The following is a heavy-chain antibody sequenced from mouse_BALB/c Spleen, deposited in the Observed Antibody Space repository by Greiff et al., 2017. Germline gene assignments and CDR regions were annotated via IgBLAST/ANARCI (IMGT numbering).Heavy chain of an antibody. CDR2: ISYSGST. CDR1: GYSITSDYA. D-gene: IGHD2-4*01. J-gene: IGHJ3*01. V-gene: IGHV3-2*02. Sequence: EVKPQESGPGPVKPSQSLSLTCTVTGYSITSDYAWNWIRQFPGNKLEWMGYISYSGSTSYNTSLKSRISITRDTSKNQFFLQLNSVTTEDTATYYCASMITTAWFAYWGQGTLVTVSA. CDR3: ASMITTAWFAY.